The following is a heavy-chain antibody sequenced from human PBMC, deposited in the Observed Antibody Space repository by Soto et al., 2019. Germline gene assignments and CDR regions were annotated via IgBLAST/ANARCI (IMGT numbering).Heavy chain of an antibody. V-gene: IGHV3-48*02. J-gene: IGHJ3*02. CDR1: GFTFSSYS. Sequence: GGSLRLSCAASGFTFSSYSMNWVRQAPGKGLEWVSYISSSSSTIYYADSVKGRFTISRDNARNSLYPQMNSLRDEDTAVYYCARDPAPRYYYDSSGPGAFDIWGQGTMVTVSS. CDR2: ISSSSSTI. D-gene: IGHD3-22*01. CDR3: ARDPAPRYYYDSSGPGAFDI.